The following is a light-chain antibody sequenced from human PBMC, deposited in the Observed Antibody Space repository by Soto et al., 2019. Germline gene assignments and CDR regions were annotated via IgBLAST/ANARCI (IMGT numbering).Light chain of an antibody. V-gene: IGKV1-16*01. CDR1: QGINKF. CDR3: QQYESFPLT. J-gene: IGKJ4*01. Sequence: DIQMTQSPSSLSASVGDRVTITCRASQGINKFLAWFQQKAGTAPKPVISTASRLQSGVPSRFSVSGSGTHFTLTINNPQPEDFATYYCQQYESFPLTFGGGTRVEIK. CDR2: TAS.